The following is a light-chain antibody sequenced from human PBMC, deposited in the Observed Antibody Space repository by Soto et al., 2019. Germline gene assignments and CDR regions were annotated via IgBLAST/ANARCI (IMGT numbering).Light chain of an antibody. CDR3: QQYNYWPFT. CDR1: QSVSSN. J-gene: IGKJ3*01. Sequence: EIVMTQSPAPLSVSPGERATLSCRASQSVSSNVAWYQQQPGQAPRLLIYGASTRATVIPARFSGSGSGAASTLTSSSLQSEVSAVYYCQQYNYWPFTFGPGTKVDIK. V-gene: IGKV3-15*01. CDR2: GAS.